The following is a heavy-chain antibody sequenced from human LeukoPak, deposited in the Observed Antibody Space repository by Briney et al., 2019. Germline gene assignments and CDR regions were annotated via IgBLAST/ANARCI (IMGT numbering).Heavy chain of an antibody. CDR2: INADGSST. D-gene: IGHD2-8*02. CDR3: AREFRVLPDI. V-gene: IGHV3-74*01. Sequence: RLGESLKISCAASGFTFSSYWMHWVRQAPGKGLVWVSRINADGSSTNYADSVKGRFTISRDNAKNTLYLQMNSLRDEDTAVYYCAREFRVLPDIWGQGTMVTVSS. CDR1: GFTFSSYW. J-gene: IGHJ3*02.